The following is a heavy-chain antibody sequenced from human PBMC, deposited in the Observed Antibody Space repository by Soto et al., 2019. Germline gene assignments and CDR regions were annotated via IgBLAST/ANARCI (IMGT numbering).Heavy chain of an antibody. J-gene: IGHJ6*02. CDR1: GFTFSSYA. Sequence: GGSLRLSCAASGFTFSSYAVHWVRQAPGKGLEWVAVISYDGSNKYYADSVKGRFTISRDNSKNTLYLQMNSLRAEDTAVYYCARELAVAGTYYYYYYYGMDVWGQGTTVTVSS. CDR2: ISYDGSNK. CDR3: ARELAVAGTYYYYYYYGMDV. D-gene: IGHD6-19*01. V-gene: IGHV3-30-3*01.